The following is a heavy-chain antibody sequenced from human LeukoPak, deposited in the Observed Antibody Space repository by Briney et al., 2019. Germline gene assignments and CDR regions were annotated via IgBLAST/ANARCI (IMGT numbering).Heavy chain of an antibody. V-gene: IGHV3-30*04. Sequence: GGSLRLSCAASGFTFSSYAMHWVRQAPGKGLEWMAFISYDGSNKYYADSVKGRFTISRDNSKNTLYLQMNSLRAEDTAVYYCSSGWLFGYWGQGTLVTVSS. CDR3: SSGWLFGY. CDR2: ISYDGSNK. J-gene: IGHJ4*02. D-gene: IGHD3-10*01. CDR1: GFTFSSYA.